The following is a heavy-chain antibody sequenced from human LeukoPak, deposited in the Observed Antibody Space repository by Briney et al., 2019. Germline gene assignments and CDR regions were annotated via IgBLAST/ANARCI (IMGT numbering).Heavy chain of an antibody. V-gene: IGHV4-4*07. CDR1: GGSISNYY. CDR2: IYTSETT. J-gene: IGHJ4*02. Sequence: SETLSLTCTVSGGSISNYYWSWIRQPAGKGLEWIGRIYTSETTNYNPSLKSRVTMSVDTSKNQFSLKLSSVTAADTAVYYCARGRGVWFGDDYWGQGTLVTVSS. CDR3: ARGRGVWFGDDY. D-gene: IGHD3-10*01.